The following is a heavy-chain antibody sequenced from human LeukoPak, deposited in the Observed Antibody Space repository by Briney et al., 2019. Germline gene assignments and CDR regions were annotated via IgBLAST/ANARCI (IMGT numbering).Heavy chain of an antibody. V-gene: IGHV1-2*02. Sequence: ASVKVSCKASGYTFTGYYMRWVRQAPGQGLEWMGWINPNSGGTNYAQKFQGRVTMTRDTSISTAYMELSRLRSDDTAVYYCARGRTSWYLSTFDYWGQGTLVTVSS. CDR1: GYTFTGYY. D-gene: IGHD2-2*01. CDR2: INPNSGGT. J-gene: IGHJ4*02. CDR3: ARGRTSWYLSTFDY.